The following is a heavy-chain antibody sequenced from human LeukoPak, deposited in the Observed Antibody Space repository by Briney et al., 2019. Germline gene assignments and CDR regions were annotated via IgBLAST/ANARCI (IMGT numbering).Heavy chain of an antibody. J-gene: IGHJ4*02. CDR1: GFTFSSYA. D-gene: IGHD3-22*01. CDR2: ISGSGGST. V-gene: IGHV3-23*01. CDR3: ARNQEIDYYDSSGFYWGVEY. Sequence: PGGSLRLSCAASGFTFSSYAMNWVRQAPGKGLEWVSAISGSGGSTYYADSVKGRFTISRDNAKNSLHLQMDSLRVEDTAVYYCARNQEIDYYDSSGFYWGVEYWGQGTLVTVSS.